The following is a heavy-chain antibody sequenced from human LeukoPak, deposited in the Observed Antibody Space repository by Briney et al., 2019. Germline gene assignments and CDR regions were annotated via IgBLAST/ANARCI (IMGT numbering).Heavy chain of an antibody. CDR1: GFTFDDYA. J-gene: IGHJ4*02. D-gene: IGHD3-22*01. V-gene: IGHV3-9*01. Sequence: QPGRSLRLSCAASGFTFDDYAMHWVRQAPGKGLEWVSGISWNSGSIGYADSVKGRFTISRDNAKNSLYLQMNSLRAEDTALYYCAKDIYYYDSSGFDYWGQGTLVTVSS. CDR2: ISWNSGSI. CDR3: AKDIYYYDSSGFDY.